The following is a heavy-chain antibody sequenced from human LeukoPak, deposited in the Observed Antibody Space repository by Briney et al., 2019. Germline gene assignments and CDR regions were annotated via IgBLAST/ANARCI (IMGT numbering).Heavy chain of an antibody. CDR2: INHSGST. D-gene: IGHD5-24*01. CDR1: GGSFSGYY. Sequence: PSETLSLTCAVYGGSFSGYYWSWIRQPPGKGLEWIGEINHSGSTNYNPSLKSRVTISVDTSKNQFSLKLSSVTAADTAVYYCAREGAVRWLPQSPNWFDPWGQGTLVTVSS. CDR3: AREGAVRWLPQSPNWFDP. V-gene: IGHV4-34*01. J-gene: IGHJ5*02.